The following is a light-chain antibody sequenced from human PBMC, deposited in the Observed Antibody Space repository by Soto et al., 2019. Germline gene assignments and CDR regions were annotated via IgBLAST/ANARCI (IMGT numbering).Light chain of an antibody. J-gene: IGKJ2*01. Sequence: DIVMTQSPDSLAVSLGERATINCKSSSNIKNLSVWYQQKPRQPPKLIYWASTRESGVPDRFSGSGSGTDFTLTISSLQAEDVAVYYCQQYYTTPYTFGQGTKLEIK. CDR2: WAS. CDR3: QQYYTTPYT. CDR1: SNIKNL. V-gene: IGKV4-1*01.